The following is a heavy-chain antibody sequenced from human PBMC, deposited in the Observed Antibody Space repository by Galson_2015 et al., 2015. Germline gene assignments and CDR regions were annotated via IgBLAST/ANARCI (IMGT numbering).Heavy chain of an antibody. D-gene: IGHD2-15*01. CDR1: GYTFTSYG. Sequence: QSGAEVKKPGASVTVSCKASGYTFTSYGISWVRQAPGQGLEWMGWISAYNGNTNYAQKLQGRVTMTTDTSTSTAYMELRSLRSDDTAVYYCARDRDCSGGSCESYFQHWGQGTLVTVSS. V-gene: IGHV1-18*01. CDR2: ISAYNGNT. CDR3: ARDRDCSGGSCESYFQH. J-gene: IGHJ1*01.